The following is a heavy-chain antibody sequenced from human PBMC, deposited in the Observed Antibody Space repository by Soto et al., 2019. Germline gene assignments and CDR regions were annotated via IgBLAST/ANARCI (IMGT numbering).Heavy chain of an antibody. CDR2: ISYDGSNK. D-gene: IGHD6-19*01. V-gene: IGHV3-30*03. Sequence: GGSLRLSCAASGFTFSSYGMHWVRQTPGKGLEWVAVISYDGSNKYYADSVKGRFTISRDNSKNTLYLQMNSLRAEDTAVYYCVILDGEWLAPSFDYWGQGTLVTVSS. CDR3: VILDGEWLAPSFDY. CDR1: GFTFSSYG. J-gene: IGHJ4*02.